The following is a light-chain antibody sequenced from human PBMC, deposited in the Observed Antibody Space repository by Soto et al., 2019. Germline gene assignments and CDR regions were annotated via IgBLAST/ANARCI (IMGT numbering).Light chain of an antibody. CDR2: EVS. J-gene: IGLJ1*01. CDR3: SSYTSGSTDV. CDR1: SSDVGGYRY. V-gene: IGLV2-14*01. Sequence: QAALTQPASVSGAPGQSSTISCTGTSSDVGGYRYVSWYQQYPGKAPRLRIYEVSNRPSGVSNRFSGSKSGNTASLTISGRPAADEADYYCSSYTSGSTDVFGTGTKVTVL.